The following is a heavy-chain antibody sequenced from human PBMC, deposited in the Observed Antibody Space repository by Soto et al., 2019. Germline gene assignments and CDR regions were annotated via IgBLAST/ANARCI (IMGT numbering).Heavy chain of an antibody. CDR3: ARGGYGMDV. Sequence: QVQLQESGPGLVKPSETLSLSCTVSGGSISSSYYWSWIRQPPGKGLELIGYIYYSGSTKYNPSLKSRVTISIDTSKNQFSLKLSSVTAADTAMYYCARGGYGMDVWGQGTTVTVSS. J-gene: IGHJ6*02. V-gene: IGHV4-59*01. CDR1: GGSISSSYY. CDR2: IYYSGST.